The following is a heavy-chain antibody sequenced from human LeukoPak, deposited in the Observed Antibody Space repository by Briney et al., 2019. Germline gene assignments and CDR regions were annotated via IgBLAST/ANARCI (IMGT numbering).Heavy chain of an antibody. V-gene: IGHV3-30-3*01. Sequence: GGSLRLSCAASGFTFSSYAMHWVRQAPGKGLEWVAVISYDGSNKYYADSVKGRFTISRDNSKNTLYLQMNSLRAEDTAVYYCAALKPSYYDFWSGAAWGQGTLVTVSS. J-gene: IGHJ5*02. CDR3: AALKPSYYDFWSGAA. CDR1: GFTFSSYA. CDR2: ISYDGSNK. D-gene: IGHD3-3*01.